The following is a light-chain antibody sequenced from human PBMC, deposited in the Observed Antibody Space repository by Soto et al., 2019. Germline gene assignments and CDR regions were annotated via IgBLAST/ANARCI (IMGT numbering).Light chain of an antibody. Sequence: DIQMTQSPSTLSASVGDRVTITCRASQSISSWLAWYQQKPGKAPKVMIYDASSLHPGVPSRFSGSGSGTDFTLTISSLQPEDIATYYCQEYDSLPPTFGQGTRLEI. V-gene: IGKV1-5*01. CDR1: QSISSW. CDR2: DAS. J-gene: IGKJ5*01. CDR3: QEYDSLPPT.